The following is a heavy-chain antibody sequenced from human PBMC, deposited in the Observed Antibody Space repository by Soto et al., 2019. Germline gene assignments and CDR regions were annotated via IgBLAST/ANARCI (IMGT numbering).Heavy chain of an antibody. CDR3: ASLTYQYNWNYLYYYYMDV. CDR2: IIPIFGTA. Sequence: ASVKVSCKASGGTFSSYAISWVRQAPGQGLEWMGGIIPIFGTANYAQKFQGRVTITADESTSTAYMELSSLRSEDTAVYYCASLTYQYNWNYLYYYYMDVWGKGTTVTVSS. J-gene: IGHJ6*03. CDR1: GGTFSSYA. D-gene: IGHD1-7*01. V-gene: IGHV1-69*13.